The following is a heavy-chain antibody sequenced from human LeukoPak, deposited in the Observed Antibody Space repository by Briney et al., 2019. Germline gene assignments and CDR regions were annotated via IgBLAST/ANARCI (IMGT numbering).Heavy chain of an antibody. CDR3: ARILSASGGYKFDS. CDR1: GGSFSGYY. V-gene: IGHV4-34*01. CDR2: INHSGST. J-gene: IGHJ4*02. Sequence: SETLSLTCAVYGGSFSGYYWSWIRQPPGKGLEWIGEINHSGSTNYNPSLKSRVSISVDTSKNQFSLKLSSVTAADTAVYYCARILSASGGYKFDSWGQGTLVTVSS. D-gene: IGHD3-22*01.